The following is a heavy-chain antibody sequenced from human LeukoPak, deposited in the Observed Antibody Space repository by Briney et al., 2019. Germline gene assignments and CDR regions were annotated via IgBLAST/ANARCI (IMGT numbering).Heavy chain of an antibody. J-gene: IGHJ4*02. CDR3: ARVIWTYYYGSGSYYNYFDY. CDR2: ISSSSSYI. CDR1: GFTFSSYS. V-gene: IGHV3-21*04. D-gene: IGHD3-10*01. Sequence: GGSLSLSCAASGFTFSSYSMNWVRQAPGKGLEWVSSISSSSSYIYYADSVKGRFTISRDNAKNSLYLQMNSLRAEDTAVYYCARVIWTYYYGSGSYYNYFDYWGQGTLVTVSS.